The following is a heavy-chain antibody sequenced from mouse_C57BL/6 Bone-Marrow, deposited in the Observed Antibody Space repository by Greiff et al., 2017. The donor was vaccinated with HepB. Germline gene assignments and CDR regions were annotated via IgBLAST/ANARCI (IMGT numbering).Heavy chain of an antibody. CDR1: GYTFTSYW. CDR2: IYPGSGST. CDR3: ARWGLGAWFAY. D-gene: IGHD2-4*01. J-gene: IGHJ3*01. V-gene: IGHV1-55*01. Sequence: VKLQQSGAELVKPGASVKMSCKASGYTFTSYWITWVKQRPGQGLEWIGDIYPGSGSTNYNEKFKSKATLTVDTSSSTAYMQLSSLTSEDSAVYYCARWGLGAWFAYWGQGTLVTVSA.